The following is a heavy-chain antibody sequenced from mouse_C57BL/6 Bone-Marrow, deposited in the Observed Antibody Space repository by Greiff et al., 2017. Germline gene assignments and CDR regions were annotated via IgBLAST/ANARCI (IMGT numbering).Heavy chain of an antibody. CDR3: ARGAYSNYLAWFAY. CDR2: ISYDGSN. CDR1: GYSITSGYY. V-gene: IGHV3-6*01. D-gene: IGHD2-5*01. J-gene: IGHJ3*01. Sequence: EVQRVESGPGLVKPSQSLSLTCSVTGYSITSGYYWNWIRQFPGNKLERMGYISYDGSNNYNPSLKNRISITRDTSKNQFFLKLHSVTTEDTATYYCARGAYSNYLAWFAYWGQGTLVTVSA.